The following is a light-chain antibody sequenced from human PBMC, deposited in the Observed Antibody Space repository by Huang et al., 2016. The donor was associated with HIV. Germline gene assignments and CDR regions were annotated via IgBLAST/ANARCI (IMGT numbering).Light chain of an antibody. Sequence: EVVMTQSPATLSVSPGERATLSCRASQSVSSNLAWYQQKPGQAPRLLVYGASTRATGIPAMFSGSGSGTEFTLTISSLQSEDFAFYYCQQYNNWPPNTFGQGTKLEIK. CDR1: QSVSSN. J-gene: IGKJ2*01. CDR2: GAS. CDR3: QQYNNWPPNT. V-gene: IGKV3-15*01.